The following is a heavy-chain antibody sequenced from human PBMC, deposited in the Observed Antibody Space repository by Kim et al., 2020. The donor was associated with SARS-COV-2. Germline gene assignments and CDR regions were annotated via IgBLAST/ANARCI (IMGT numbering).Heavy chain of an antibody. CDR1: GFSFSDYG. CDR2: VADDGSRA. V-gene: IGHV3-30*18. J-gene: IGHJ4*02. Sequence: GGSLRLSCVASGFSFSDYGMHWVRQSPGKGLEWVAFVADDGSRAYYPDSVKGRFTVSRDNSKNPVFLQMNSLGQDDTALYYCAKDFRFRDGYLYGVFHSWGEGTPLTVSS. D-gene: IGHD5-12*01. CDR3: AKDFRFRDGYLYGVFHS.